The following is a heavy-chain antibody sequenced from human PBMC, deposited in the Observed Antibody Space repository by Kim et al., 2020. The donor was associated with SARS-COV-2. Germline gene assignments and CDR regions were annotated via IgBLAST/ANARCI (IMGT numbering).Heavy chain of an antibody. J-gene: IGHJ3*02. V-gene: IGHV4-31*02. CDR2: T. Sequence: TYYNPSLNGRVTISVDTSKNQFSLKLSSVTAADTAVYYCARDRGSGAFDIWGQGTMVTVSS. CDR3: ARDRGSGAFDI. D-gene: IGHD3-10*01.